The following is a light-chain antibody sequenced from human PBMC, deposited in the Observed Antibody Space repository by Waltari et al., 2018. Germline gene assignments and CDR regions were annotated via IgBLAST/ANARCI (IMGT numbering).Light chain of an antibody. CDR1: QSLAFSDGNTY. V-gene: IGKV2-30*01. Sequence: DVVMTQSPLSLPVTLGQPASISCRSSQSLAFSDGNTYLNWFQQRPGQSPRRLIYKVSNRDSGVPDRFSGSGSGTDFTLKISRVEAEDVGLYYCMQATHWPYSFGQGTKLEIK. CDR2: KVS. CDR3: MQATHWPYS. J-gene: IGKJ2*03.